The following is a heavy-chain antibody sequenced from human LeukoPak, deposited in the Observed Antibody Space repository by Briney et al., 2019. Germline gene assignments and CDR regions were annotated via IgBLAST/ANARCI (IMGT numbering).Heavy chain of an antibody. D-gene: IGHD3-16*02. J-gene: IGHJ1*01. CDR3: ARHTIQRVKRAEYFQH. CDR2: IYYSGST. Sequence: GSLRLSCAASGFTFSSYAMSWVRQPPGKGLEWIGSIYYSGSTYYNPSLKSRVTISVDTSKNQFSLKLSSVTAADTALYYCARHTIQRVKRAEYFQHWGQGTLVTVSS. CDR1: GFTFSSYA. V-gene: IGHV4-39*01.